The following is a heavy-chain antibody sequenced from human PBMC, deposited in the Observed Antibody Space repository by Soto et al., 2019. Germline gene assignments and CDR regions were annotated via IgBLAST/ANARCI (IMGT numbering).Heavy chain of an antibody. CDR1: GGSISSYY. J-gene: IGHJ4*02. CDR2: IYYSGST. V-gene: IGHV4-59*01. D-gene: IGHD2-15*01. CDR3: ERCSGGSCYTFHY. Sequence: QVQLQESGPGLVKPSETLSLTCTVSGGSISSYYWSWIRQPPGKGLEWIGYIYYSGSTNYNPSLKSRVTISVVTSKYQCSLKLSSVTAADTAVYYCERCSGGSCYTFHYWGQGTMVTVAS.